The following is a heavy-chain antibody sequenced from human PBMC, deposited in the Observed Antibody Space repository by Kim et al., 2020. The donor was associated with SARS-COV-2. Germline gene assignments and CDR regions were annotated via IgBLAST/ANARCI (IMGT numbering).Heavy chain of an antibody. D-gene: IGHD3-22*01. CDR3: AKVPGDSSGYYPDAFDI. CDR1: GFTFDDYA. V-gene: IGHV3-9*01. Sequence: GGSLRLSCAASGFTFDDYAMHWVRQAPGKGLEWVSGISWNSGSIGYADSVKGRFTISRDNAKNSLYLQMNSLRAEDTALYYCAKVPGDSSGYYPDAFDI. J-gene: IGHJ3*02. CDR2: ISWNSGSI.